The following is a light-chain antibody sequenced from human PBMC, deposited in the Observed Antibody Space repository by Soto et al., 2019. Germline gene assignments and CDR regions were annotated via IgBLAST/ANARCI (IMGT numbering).Light chain of an antibody. Sequence: EIVMTQPPATLSVSPGERATLSCRASQSVNIYLAWYQQKPGQAPRLLIFGASSRATGIPARFSGSGSGTEFNLTISSLQSEDFAVYFCQQYDDWLRLTFGGGTKVDIK. V-gene: IGKV3D-15*01. CDR1: QSVNIY. CDR2: GAS. CDR3: QQYDDWLRLT. J-gene: IGKJ4*01.